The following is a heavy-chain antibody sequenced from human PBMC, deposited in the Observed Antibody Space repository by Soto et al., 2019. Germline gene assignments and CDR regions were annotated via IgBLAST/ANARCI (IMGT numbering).Heavy chain of an antibody. Sequence: QVQLQESGPGLVKPSQTLSLTCTVSGGSISSGGYYWSWIRQHPGKGLEWIGYIYYSGSTYYNPSLKSRVTRSVDTSKNQFSLKLSSVTAADTAVYYCAKLGDHPIYYYYYMDVWGKGTTVTVSS. CDR3: AKLGDHPIYYYYYMDV. V-gene: IGHV4-31*03. J-gene: IGHJ6*03. CDR2: IYYSGST. CDR1: GGSISSGGYY. D-gene: IGHD1-26*01.